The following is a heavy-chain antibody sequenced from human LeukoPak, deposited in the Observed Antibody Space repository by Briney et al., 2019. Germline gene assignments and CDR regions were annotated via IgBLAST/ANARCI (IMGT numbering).Heavy chain of an antibody. CDR3: AAPYYYDSSGLGY. V-gene: IGHV4-34*01. CDR1: GGSSSGYY. D-gene: IGHD3-22*01. CDR2: INHRGST. J-gene: IGHJ4*02. Sequence: SETLSLTCAVYGGSSSGYYWSWIRQPPGKGLEWVGEINHRGSTNYNPSLKSRVTISVDTSKNQFSLKLSSMTAADTAVYYCAAPYYYDSSGLGYWGQGTLVTVSS.